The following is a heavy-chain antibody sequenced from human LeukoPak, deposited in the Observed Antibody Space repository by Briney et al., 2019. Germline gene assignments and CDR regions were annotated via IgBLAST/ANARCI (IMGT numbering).Heavy chain of an antibody. CDR2: VTTTSSHM. V-gene: IGHV3-21*01. Sequence: GGSLRLSCAASGFTFSSYDMNWVRQAPGKEPEWVASVTTTSSHMYYGDSVKGRFTISRDNAKNSLYLQMNSLRAEDTAVYYCATEFCSSTNCYAFDIWGQGTMVTVSS. J-gene: IGHJ3*02. CDR1: GFTFSSYD. D-gene: IGHD2-2*01. CDR3: ATEFCSSTNCYAFDI.